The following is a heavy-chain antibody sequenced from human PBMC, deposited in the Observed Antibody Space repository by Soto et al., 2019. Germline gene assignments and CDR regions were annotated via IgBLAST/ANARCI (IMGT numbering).Heavy chain of an antibody. J-gene: IGHJ4*02. Sequence: GGSLRLSCAASGFTVSSNYMSWVRQAPGKGLEWVSVIFSGGSTYYADSVKGRFTISRDNSKNTLYLQMNSLRAEDTAVYYCARGLRRLAATYYFDYWGQGTLVTVSS. V-gene: IGHV3-53*01. D-gene: IGHD3-16*01. CDR2: IFSGGST. CDR3: ARGLRRLAATYYFDY. CDR1: GFTVSSNY.